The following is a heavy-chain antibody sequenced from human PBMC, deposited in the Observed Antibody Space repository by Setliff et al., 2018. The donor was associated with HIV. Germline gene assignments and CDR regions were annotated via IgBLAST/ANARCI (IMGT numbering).Heavy chain of an antibody. D-gene: IGHD3-3*01. CDR1: GGSINGHS. J-gene: IGHJ4*02. CDR2: IDHSETT. V-gene: IGHV4-59*11. Sequence: PSETLPLTCTVSGGSINGHSWSWIRQPPGKVLEWIGYIDHSETTNYNPSLKSRLTISIDTSKTQFSLNLSSVTAADTAVYYCARTTVRDFGLVITNFDQWGLGTLVTVSS. CDR3: ARTTVRDFGLVITNFDQ.